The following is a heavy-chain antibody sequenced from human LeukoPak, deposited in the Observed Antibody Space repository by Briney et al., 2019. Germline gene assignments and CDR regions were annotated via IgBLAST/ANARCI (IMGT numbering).Heavy chain of an antibody. CDR3: ARDTSWYGLDY. CDR2: IYYSGST. J-gene: IGHJ4*02. CDR1: GGSISSYY. Sequence: PSETLSLTWTVSGGSISSYYWSWIRQPPGKGLEWIGYIYYSGSTNYNPSLKSRVPISVDTSKNQSSLKLSSLTAADTPVSYCARDTSWYGLDYWGQGTRVTVSS. D-gene: IGHD6-13*01. V-gene: IGHV4-59*01.